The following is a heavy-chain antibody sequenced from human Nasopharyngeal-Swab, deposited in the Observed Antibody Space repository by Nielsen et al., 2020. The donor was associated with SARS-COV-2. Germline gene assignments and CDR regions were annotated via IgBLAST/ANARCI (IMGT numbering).Heavy chain of an antibody. Sequence: SETLSLTCTVSGGSISRYYWSWIRQPPGKGLEWLGYIYHTGATKYNPSLRSRVSISADTSKNQFSLKLNSLTAADTAIYYCARAYNSDWTGWFDPWDQGTLVTVSS. CDR2: IYHTGAT. J-gene: IGHJ5*02. CDR3: ARAYNSDWTGWFDP. CDR1: GGSISRYY. V-gene: IGHV4-59*13. D-gene: IGHD2-21*02.